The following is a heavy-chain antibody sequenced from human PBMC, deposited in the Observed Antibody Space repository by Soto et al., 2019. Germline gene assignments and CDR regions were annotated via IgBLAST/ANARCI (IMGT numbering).Heavy chain of an antibody. CDR3: AKEMGYCSSTTCYKAVDY. CDR1: GVTFRSYA. D-gene: IGHD2-2*02. V-gene: IGHV3-23*01. Sequence: GGSLRLSCAASGVTFRSYAMSWVRQAPGKGLEWVSTISNIGGSTYYADSVKGRFTISRDNSKNTLYLQMNSLRAEDTAVYYCAKEMGYCSSTTCYKAVDYWGQGTRVTVS. J-gene: IGHJ4*02. CDR2: ISNIGGST.